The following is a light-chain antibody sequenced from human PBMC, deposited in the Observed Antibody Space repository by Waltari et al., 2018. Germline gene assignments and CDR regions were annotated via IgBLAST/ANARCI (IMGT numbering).Light chain of an antibody. J-gene: IGKJ1*01. CDR2: AAS. CDR3: QQSYTTPWT. V-gene: IGKV1-39*01. CDR1: QSITSF. Sequence: DIQMTQSPSSLSASVGDRVTNTCRASQSITSFLNWYHHKPGKAPKLLIYAASSLPSGVPSRFSGSGSGTDFTLTISSLQPEDFATYYCQQSYTTPWTFGQGTKVEIK.